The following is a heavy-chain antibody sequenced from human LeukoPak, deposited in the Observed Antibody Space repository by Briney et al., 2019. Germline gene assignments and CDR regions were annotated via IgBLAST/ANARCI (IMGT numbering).Heavy chain of an antibody. J-gene: IGHJ4*02. CDR1: GFTFSSYA. CDR2: ISGNGGGT. V-gene: IGHV3-23*01. CDR3: AISGGYWAWAH. D-gene: IGHD1-26*01. Sequence: GGSLRRSCAASGFTFSSYAMSWVRQAPGKGLEWVSGISGNGGGTYYAGSVKGRFTISRDDSKNTLYLQMNSLRAEDTAVYYCAISGGYWAWAHWGQGTLVTVSS.